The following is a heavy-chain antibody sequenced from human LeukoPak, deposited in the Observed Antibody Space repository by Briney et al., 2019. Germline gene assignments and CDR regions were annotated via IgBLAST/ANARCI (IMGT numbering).Heavy chain of an antibody. CDR1: GFTVSSNY. J-gene: IGHJ4*02. CDR2: ISGSGGST. D-gene: IGHD3-10*01. Sequence: PGGSLRLSCAASGFTVSSNYMSWVRQAPGKGLEWVSAISGSGGSTYYAGSVKGRFTFSRDNSKNTLYLQMNSLRAEDTAVYYCAKHDYYGSGNYARIDYWGQGTLVTVSS. CDR3: AKHDYYGSGNYARIDY. V-gene: IGHV3-23*01.